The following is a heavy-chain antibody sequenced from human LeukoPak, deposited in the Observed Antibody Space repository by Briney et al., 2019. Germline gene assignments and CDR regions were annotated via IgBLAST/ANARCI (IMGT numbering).Heavy chain of an antibody. CDR3: ARGSYRFDV. J-gene: IGHJ5*02. D-gene: IGHD1-14*01. CDR2: MNLNFGTT. Sequence: GSVSVSCMACGYTFTSYEINWVRQAAGQGVEGVGWMNLNFGTTDYARRFQGRVTLTSNTSIGTAYMELSSLKSDDTAVYYCARGSYRFDVWGQGTLVAVSS. V-gene: IGHV1-8*01. CDR1: GYTFTSYE.